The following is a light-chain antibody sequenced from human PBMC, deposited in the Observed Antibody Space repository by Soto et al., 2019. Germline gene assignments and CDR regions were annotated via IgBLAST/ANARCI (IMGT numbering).Light chain of an antibody. CDR2: GAS. V-gene: IGKV3-15*01. Sequence: EVVMTQSPATLSASPGERVILSCRASQNIGSNLAWYQQRPGQAPRLLMYGASTRATETPARFSGSGSATDFTLTISSLQSEDFAVYYCQQYYSTPQTFGQGTKLEIK. CDR1: QNIGSN. CDR3: QQYYSTPQT. J-gene: IGKJ2*01.